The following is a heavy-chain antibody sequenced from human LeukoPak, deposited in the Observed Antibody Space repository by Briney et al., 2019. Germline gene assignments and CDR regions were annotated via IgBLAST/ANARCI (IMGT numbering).Heavy chain of an antibody. Sequence: GGSLRLSCAASGFTFSSYAMSWVRQAPGKGLEWVSAISGGGHNTYYADSVKGRFTISRDNSKNTLYLQMNSLRAEDTAIYYCAKEMRDWLPFDYWGQGTLVTVSS. CDR2: ISGGGHNT. J-gene: IGHJ4*02. CDR1: GFTFSSYA. D-gene: IGHD3/OR15-3a*01. V-gene: IGHV3-23*01. CDR3: AKEMRDWLPFDY.